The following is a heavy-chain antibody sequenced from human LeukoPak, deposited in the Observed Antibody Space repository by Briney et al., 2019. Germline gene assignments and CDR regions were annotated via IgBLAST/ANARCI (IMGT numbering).Heavy chain of an antibody. CDR2: INVNSGGT. CDR1: GYTFTDDY. Sequence: ASLKVSCKASGYTFTDDYIHWVRQAPGQGLEWMGWINVNSGGTNYAQKFYARVTMTRDTSISTAYMELSSLRSEDTAVYYCARAVGRNVLRRVEWGSSWYYFDYWGQGTLVTVSS. J-gene: IGHJ4*02. CDR3: ARAVGRNVLRRVEWGSSWYYFDY. D-gene: IGHD6-13*01. V-gene: IGHV1-2*02.